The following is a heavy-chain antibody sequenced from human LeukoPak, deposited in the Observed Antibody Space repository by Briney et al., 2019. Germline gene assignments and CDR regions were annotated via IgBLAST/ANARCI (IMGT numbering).Heavy chain of an antibody. CDR1: GGSFSGYY. J-gene: IGHJ5*02. D-gene: IGHD3-3*01. CDR3: ARSAYYDFWSGYYNWFDP. V-gene: IGHV4-59*10. CDR2: IYTSGST. Sequence: SETLSLTCAVYGGSFSGYYWSWIRQPAGKGLEWIGRIYTSGSTNYNPSLKSRVTMSVDTSKNQFSLKLSSVTAADTAVYYCARSAYYDFWSGYYNWFDPWGQGTLVTVSS.